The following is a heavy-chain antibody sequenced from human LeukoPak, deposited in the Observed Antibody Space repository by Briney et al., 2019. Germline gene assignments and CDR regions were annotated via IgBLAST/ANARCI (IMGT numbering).Heavy chain of an antibody. D-gene: IGHD3-10*01. CDR1: GFTFSHYS. J-gene: IGHJ4*02. V-gene: IGHV3-48*01. Sequence: PGGSLRLSCAASGFTFSHYSINWVRQAPGKGLEWVSYISSSSSTIYYADSVKGRFTISRDNAKNSLYLQMNSLRAKDTAVYYCARGLYGSGKYYFDYWGQGTLVTVSS. CDR3: ARGLYGSGKYYFDY. CDR2: ISSSSSTI.